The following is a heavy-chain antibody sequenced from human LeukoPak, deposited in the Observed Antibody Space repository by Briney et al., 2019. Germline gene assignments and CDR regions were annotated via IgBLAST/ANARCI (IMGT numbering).Heavy chain of an antibody. CDR2: IYYSGTT. CDR3: AGHGFYDSSGYYPLDY. Sequence: PSETLSLTCTVYGGSISGYYWSWIRQPPGKRLEWIGYIYYSGTTNYNPSLKSRVAMSVDTSKNQFSLRLSSVTAADTAVFYCAGHGFYDSSGYYPLDYWGQGALVTVSS. V-gene: IGHV4-59*08. D-gene: IGHD3-22*01. CDR1: GGSISGYY. J-gene: IGHJ4*02.